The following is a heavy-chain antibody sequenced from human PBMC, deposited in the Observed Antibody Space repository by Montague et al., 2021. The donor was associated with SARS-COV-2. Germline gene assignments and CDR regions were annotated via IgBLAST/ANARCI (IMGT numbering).Heavy chain of an antibody. Sequence: SETLSLTCTVSGDSISSSYWNWIRQPPGKGLEWIGYIYNSGTTNYNPSVKSRVTISVDTSKNQFSLKLNSVTAADTAVYYCARGGGYCSGGSCYYWFDPWGQGTLVTVSS. CDR3: ARGGGYCSGGSCYYWFDP. CDR2: IYNSGTT. J-gene: IGHJ5*02. D-gene: IGHD2-15*01. V-gene: IGHV4-59*01. CDR1: GDSISSSY.